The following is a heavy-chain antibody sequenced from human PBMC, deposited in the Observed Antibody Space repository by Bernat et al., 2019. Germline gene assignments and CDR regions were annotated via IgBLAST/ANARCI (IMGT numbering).Heavy chain of an antibody. CDR1: GFTFTNAW. CDR2: IKSKSDGGTI. CDR3: TASITSGTFDV. J-gene: IGHJ3*01. V-gene: IGHV3-15*01. D-gene: IGHD1-14*01. Sequence: EVQLVESGGGLVEPGGSRRLSCAASGFTFTNAWMIWFRQAPGEGRELGGRIKSKSDGGTIDYAAHARDRFTISGDASKNTLFLQMNSLKSEDTAVYYCTASITSGTFDVWGLGTMVTVSP.